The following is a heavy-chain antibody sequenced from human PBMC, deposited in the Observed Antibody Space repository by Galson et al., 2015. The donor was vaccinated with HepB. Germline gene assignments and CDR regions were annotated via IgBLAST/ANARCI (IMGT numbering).Heavy chain of an antibody. CDR2: IKSKTEGGTT. V-gene: IGHV3-15*07. CDR3: ATEGFLWFGQGGMDV. J-gene: IGHJ6*02. CDR1: GFILSNGW. D-gene: IGHD3-10*01. Sequence: SLRLSCAASGFILSNGWMNWVRQAPGKGLEWVGRIKSKTEGGTTDYAAPVKDRFIISGDDSKNMLYLQMNSLKTEDTAVYYCATEGFLWFGQGGMDVWGQGTTVTVSS.